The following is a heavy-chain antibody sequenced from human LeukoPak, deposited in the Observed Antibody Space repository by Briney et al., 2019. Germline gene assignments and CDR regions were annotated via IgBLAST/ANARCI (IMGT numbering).Heavy chain of an antibody. J-gene: IGHJ4*02. D-gene: IGHD3-10*01. Sequence: QPGGSLRLSCAASGFTFSSYEMNWVRQAPGKGLEWVSYISSGSTIYYADSVKGRFTISRDNAKNSLYLQMNSLRAEDTAVYYCARGEYGSGSYHIDYWGQGTLVTVSS. CDR2: ISSGSTI. CDR1: GFTFSSYE. CDR3: ARGEYGSGSYHIDY. V-gene: IGHV3-48*03.